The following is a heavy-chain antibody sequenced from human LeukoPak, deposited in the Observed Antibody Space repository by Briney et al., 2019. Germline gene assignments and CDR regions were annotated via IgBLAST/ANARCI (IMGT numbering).Heavy chain of an antibody. Sequence: ASVKVSCKASGYTFTSYGISWVRQAPGQGLEWMGRISAYNGNTNYAQKLQGRVTMTTDTSTSTAYMELRSLRSDDTAVYYCARDARYFDWLLSYYFDYWGQGTLVTVSS. V-gene: IGHV1-18*01. CDR1: GYTFTSYG. J-gene: IGHJ4*02. CDR3: ARDARYFDWLLSYYFDY. CDR2: ISAYNGNT. D-gene: IGHD3-9*01.